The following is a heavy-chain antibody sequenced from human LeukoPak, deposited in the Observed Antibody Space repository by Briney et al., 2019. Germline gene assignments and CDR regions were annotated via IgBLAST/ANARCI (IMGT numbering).Heavy chain of an antibody. V-gene: IGHV4-34*01. CDR2: INYSGST. D-gene: IGHD5-18*01. J-gene: IGHJ4*02. CDR3: ARGRRIQLWLRRVVPLYY. Sequence: PSETLSLTCAVYGGSFSGYYWSWIRQPPGKGLEWIGEINYSGSTNYNPSLKSRVTISVDTSKNQFSLKLSSVTAADTAVYYCARGRRIQLWLRRVVPLYYWGQGTLVTVSS. CDR1: GGSFSGYY.